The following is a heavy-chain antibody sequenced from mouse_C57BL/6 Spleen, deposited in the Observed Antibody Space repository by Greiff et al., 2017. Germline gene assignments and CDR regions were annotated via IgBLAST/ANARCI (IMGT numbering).Heavy chain of an antibody. V-gene: IGHV1-50*01. CDR1: GYTFTSYW. CDR3: AAKRSYAMDY. J-gene: IGHJ4*01. CDR2: IDPSDSYT. Sequence: QVQLQQPGAELVKPGASVKLSCKASGYTFTSYWMQWVKQRPGQGLEWIGEIDPSDSYTNYNQKFKGKATLTVDTSSSTAYMQLSSLTSEDSAVYYCAAKRSYAMDYWGQGTSVTVSS.